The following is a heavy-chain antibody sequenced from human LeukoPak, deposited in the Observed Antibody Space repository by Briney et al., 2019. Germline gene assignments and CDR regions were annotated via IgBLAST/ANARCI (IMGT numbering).Heavy chain of an antibody. CDR2: INSDGSST. J-gene: IGHJ6*02. V-gene: IGHV3-74*01. Sequence: GGSLRLSCAASGFTFSSYWMHWVRQAPGKGLVWVSRINSDGSSTSYADSVKGRFTISRDNAKNTLYLQMNSLRAEDTAVYYCASSQGYCSGGSCYDYYYGMDVWGQGTTVTVSS. CDR3: ASSQGYCSGGSCYDYYYGMDV. CDR1: GFTFSSYW. D-gene: IGHD2-15*01.